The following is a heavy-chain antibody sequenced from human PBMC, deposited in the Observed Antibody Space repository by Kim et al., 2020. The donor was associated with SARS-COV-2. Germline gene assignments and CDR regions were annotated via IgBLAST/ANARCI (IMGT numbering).Heavy chain of an antibody. CDR3: AAPIGYCSSTSCHSPYYYYYYGMDV. Sequence: GGSLRLFCAASGFTFSSYAMSWVRQAPGKGLEWVSAISGSGGSTYYADSVKVRFTISRDNSKNTLYLQMNSLRAEDTAVYYCAAPIGYCSSTSCHSPYYYYYYGMDVWVQGTTVTVSS. J-gene: IGHJ6*02. D-gene: IGHD2-2*01. CDR2: ISGSGGST. CDR1: GFTFSSYA. V-gene: IGHV3-23*01.